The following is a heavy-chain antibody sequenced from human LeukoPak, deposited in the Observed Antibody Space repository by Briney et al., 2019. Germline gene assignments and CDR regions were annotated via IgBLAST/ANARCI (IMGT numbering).Heavy chain of an antibody. V-gene: IGHV3-7*03. Sequence: PGGSLRLSCAASGFTFSSYWMSWVRQAPGKGLEWVANIKQDGSEKYYVDSVKGRFTISRDNAKNSLYLQMNSLRAEDTAVYYCAKRGESYYYGSGSSYYYYYMDVWGKGTTVTISS. CDR1: GFTFSSYW. CDR3: AKRGESYYYGSGSSYYYYYMDV. CDR2: IKQDGSEK. D-gene: IGHD3-10*01. J-gene: IGHJ6*03.